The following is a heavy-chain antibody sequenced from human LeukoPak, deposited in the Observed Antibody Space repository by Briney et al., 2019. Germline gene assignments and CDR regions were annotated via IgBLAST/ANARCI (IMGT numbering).Heavy chain of an antibody. CDR1: GFTFSSYE. CDR2: ISSSGSTI. Sequence: GGSLRLSCAASGFTFSSYEMNWVRQAPGKGLEWVSYISSSGSTIYYADSVKGRFTISRDNAKNSLYLQMNSLRAEDTAVYYCAKDPTESNCSGGSCYDYWGQGTLVTVSS. V-gene: IGHV3-48*03. D-gene: IGHD2-15*01. J-gene: IGHJ4*02. CDR3: AKDPTESNCSGGSCYDY.